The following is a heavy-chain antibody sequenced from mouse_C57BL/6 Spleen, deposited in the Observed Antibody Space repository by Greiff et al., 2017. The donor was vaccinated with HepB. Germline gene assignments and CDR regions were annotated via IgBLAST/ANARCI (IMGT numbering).Heavy chain of an antibody. J-gene: IGHJ2*01. CDR3: ARRGTTLFDY. Sequence: EVQVVESGGGLVKPGGSLKLSCAASGFTFSSYTMSWVRQTPEKRLEWVATISGGGGNTYYPDSVKGRFTISRDNAKNTLYLQMSSLRSEDTALYYCARRGTTLFDYWGQGTTLTVSS. CDR2: ISGGGGNT. V-gene: IGHV5-9*01. CDR1: GFTFSSYT. D-gene: IGHD1-1*01.